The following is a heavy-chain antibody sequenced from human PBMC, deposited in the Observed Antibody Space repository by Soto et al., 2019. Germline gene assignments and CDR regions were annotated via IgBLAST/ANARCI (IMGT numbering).Heavy chain of an antibody. J-gene: IGHJ6*01. CDR3: ARGGGYSYGWSSYYFYGLDF. Sequence: KSSETLSLTCAVYGGSFSGYYWSWIRQPPGKGLEWIGEINHSGSTNYNPSLKSRVTISVDTSKNQFSLKLSSVTAADTAVYYCARGGGYSYGWSSYYFYGLDFWGEVTTFNV. V-gene: IGHV4-34*01. CDR1: GGSFSGYY. D-gene: IGHD5-18*01. CDR2: INHSGST.